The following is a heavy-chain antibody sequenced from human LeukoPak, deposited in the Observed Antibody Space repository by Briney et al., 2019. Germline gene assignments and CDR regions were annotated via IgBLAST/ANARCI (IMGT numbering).Heavy chain of an antibody. CDR2: LYHTGSA. J-gene: IGHJ4*02. CDR1: GGSISSYY. D-gene: IGHD3-16*02. V-gene: IGHV4-39*02. CDR3: ARTYDYVWGSYRPHSFDS. Sequence: SETLSLTCTVSGGSISSYYWSWIRQPPGKGLEWIGSLYHTGSAYYNPSLKSRVTISMDVSKNHFSLKLSSVTAADTAVYYCARTYDYVWGSYRPHSFDSWGQGTLVTVSS.